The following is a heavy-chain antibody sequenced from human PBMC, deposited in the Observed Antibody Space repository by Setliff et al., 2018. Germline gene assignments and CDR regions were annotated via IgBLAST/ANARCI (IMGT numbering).Heavy chain of an antibody. CDR1: GYSIRSDYY. CDR3: ARFAGSSWVDY. Sequence: SETLSLTCTVSGYSIRSDYYWGWIRQPPGKGLEWIGSLYHTGSTDYNPSLNSRVTISVDTSKNQFSLKLSSVTAADTAVYYCARFAGSSWVDYWGQGTLVTVSS. CDR2: LYHTGST. V-gene: IGHV4-38-2*02. J-gene: IGHJ4*02. D-gene: IGHD6-13*01.